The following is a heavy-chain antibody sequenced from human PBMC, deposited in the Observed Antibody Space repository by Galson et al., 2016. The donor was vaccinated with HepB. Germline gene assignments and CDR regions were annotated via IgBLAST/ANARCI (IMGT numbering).Heavy chain of an antibody. D-gene: IGHD6-25*01. CDR3: ARGAAAVTGIVDY. V-gene: IGHV3-7*04. CDR2: IKQDGSEE. CDR1: EFTFSSYW. J-gene: IGHJ4*02. Sequence: SLRLSCAASEFTFSSYWKNWVRRAPGKGLEWVANIKQDGSEEYYVDSVKGRFTISRDNAKNSLYLQMTSLRAEDTAVYYCARGAAAVTGIVDYWCQGTLVTVSS.